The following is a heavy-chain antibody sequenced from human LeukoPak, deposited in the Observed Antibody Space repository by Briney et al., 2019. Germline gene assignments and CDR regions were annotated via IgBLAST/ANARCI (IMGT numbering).Heavy chain of an antibody. CDR3: AQIYTYGSSQFDY. V-gene: IGHV3-48*03. CDR1: GFTFSNYE. CDR2: ISSSGSTI. Sequence: GGSLRLSCAATGFTFSNYEMNWVRQAPGKGLEWVSYISSSGSTIYYADSVKGRFTISRDNAKNSLYLQMNSLRAEDTAVYYCAQIYTYGSSQFDYWGQGTLVTVSS. J-gene: IGHJ4*02. D-gene: IGHD5-18*01.